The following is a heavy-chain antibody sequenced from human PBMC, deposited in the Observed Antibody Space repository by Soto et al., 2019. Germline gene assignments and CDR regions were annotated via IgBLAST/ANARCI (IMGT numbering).Heavy chain of an antibody. J-gene: IGHJ6*02. Sequence: GGSLRLSCAASGFTFSNYAMHWVRQAPGKGLEWVAVISNDGSNKYYADSVKGRFTISRDNSKNTLYLQMDSLRAEDTAVYYCARDPYGMDVWGQGTTVTVSS. CDR1: GFTFSNYA. CDR3: ARDPYGMDV. CDR2: ISNDGSNK. V-gene: IGHV3-30-3*01.